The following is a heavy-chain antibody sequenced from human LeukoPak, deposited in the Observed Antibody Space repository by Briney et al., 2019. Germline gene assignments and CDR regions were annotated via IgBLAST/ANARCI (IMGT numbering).Heavy chain of an antibody. CDR2: ISASGGNT. Sequence: GGSLRLSCAASEFTFSSYAMQWVRQAPGKGLKWVSGISASGGNTWYADSVKGRFTISRDNSKNTLYLQMNSLRAEDTAVYYCAKYVSARGPPYALAVWGQGTTVTVSS. D-gene: IGHD2/OR15-2a*01. J-gene: IGHJ6*02. V-gene: IGHV3-23*01. CDR1: EFTFSSYA. CDR3: AKYVSARGPPYALAV.